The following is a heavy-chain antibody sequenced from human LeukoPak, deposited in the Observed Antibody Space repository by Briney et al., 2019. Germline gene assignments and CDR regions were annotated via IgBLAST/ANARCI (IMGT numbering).Heavy chain of an antibody. CDR2: IYYSGST. V-gene: IGHV4-30-4*08. CDR1: GGSISSGDYY. J-gene: IGHJ3*02. CDR3: ARSPFPDFWSGTGAFDI. D-gene: IGHD3-3*01. Sequence: SETLSLTCTVSGGSISSGDYYWSWIRQPPGKGLEWIGYIYYSGSTYYNPSLKSRVTISVDTSKYQFSLKLSSVTAADTAVYYCARSPFPDFWSGTGAFDIWGQGTMVTVSS.